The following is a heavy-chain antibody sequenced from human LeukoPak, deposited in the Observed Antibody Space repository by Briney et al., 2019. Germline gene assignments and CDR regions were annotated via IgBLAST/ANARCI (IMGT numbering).Heavy chain of an antibody. V-gene: IGHV3-30*01. D-gene: IGHD1-26*01. CDR3: AWIVGATRVMDY. CDR1: GFTFSSYA. J-gene: IGHJ4*02. CDR2: ISYDGSNK. Sequence: GGSLRLSCAASGFTFSSYAMHWVRQAPGKGLEWVAVISYDGSNKYYADSVKGRFTISRDNSKNTLYLQMNSLRAEDTAVYYCAWIVGATRVMDYWGQGTLVTVSS.